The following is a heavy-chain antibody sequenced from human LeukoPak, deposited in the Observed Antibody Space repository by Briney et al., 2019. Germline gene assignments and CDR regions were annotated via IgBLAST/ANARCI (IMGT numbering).Heavy chain of an antibody. CDR3: AKSDFWSGYGDY. J-gene: IGHJ4*02. Sequence: GGSLRLSRAASGFTFSSYAMSWVRQAPGKGLEWVSAISGSGGSTYYADSVKGRFTISRDNSKNTLYLQMNSLRAEDTAVYYCAKSDFWSGYGDYWGQGTLVTVSS. CDR2: ISGSGGST. V-gene: IGHV3-23*01. CDR1: GFTFSSYA. D-gene: IGHD3-3*01.